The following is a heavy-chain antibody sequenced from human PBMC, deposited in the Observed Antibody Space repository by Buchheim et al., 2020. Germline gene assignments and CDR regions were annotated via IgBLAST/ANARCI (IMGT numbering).Heavy chain of an antibody. CDR1: GGSISSGGYY. CDR3: ARERIRGPAEWYMDV. CDR2: IYYSGST. D-gene: IGHD3-10*01. Sequence: QVQLQESGPGLVKPSQTLSLTCTVSGGSISSGGYYWSWIRQHPGKGLEWIGYIYYSGSTDYNPSLKSRVTISVDTSKKQFSLKLSSVTAADTAVYYCARERIRGPAEWYMDVWGKGTT. J-gene: IGHJ6*03. V-gene: IGHV4-31*03.